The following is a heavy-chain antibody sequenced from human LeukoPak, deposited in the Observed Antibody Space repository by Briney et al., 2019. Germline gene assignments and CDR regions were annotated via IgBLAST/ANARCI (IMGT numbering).Heavy chain of an antibody. Sequence: SETLSLTCTVSGGSITSSSYYWGWSRQPPGKGLEWIGSVYYSGGTYYNPSFKSRVTMSVDTSKSHFSLKLSSVTAADTALYYCARKGPNSSWYWYFDLWGRGTLVTVSS. CDR1: GGSITSSSYY. CDR2: VYYSGGT. CDR3: ARKGPNSSWYWYFDL. J-gene: IGHJ2*01. V-gene: IGHV4-39*02. D-gene: IGHD6-13*01.